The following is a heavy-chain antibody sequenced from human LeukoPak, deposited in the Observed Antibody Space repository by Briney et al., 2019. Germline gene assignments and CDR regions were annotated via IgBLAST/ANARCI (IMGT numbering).Heavy chain of an antibody. CDR3: ARDSESVWGSYYFDY. J-gene: IGHJ4*02. D-gene: IGHD3-16*01. Sequence: PGGSPRLSCAASGFTVSSNYMSWVRQAPGKGLEWVSVIYSGGSTYYADSVKGRFTISRDNSKNTLYLQMNSLRAEDTAVYYCARDSESVWGSYYFDYWGQGTLVTVSS. V-gene: IGHV3-66*02. CDR2: IYSGGST. CDR1: GFTVSSNY.